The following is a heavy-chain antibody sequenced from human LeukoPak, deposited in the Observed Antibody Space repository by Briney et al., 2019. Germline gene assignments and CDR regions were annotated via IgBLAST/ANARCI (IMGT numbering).Heavy chain of an antibody. CDR3: AGVRADREGYFDY. Sequence: PGGSLRLSCAASGFTFSDYYMSWIRQAPGKGLEWVSYISSSGSTIYYADSVKGRFTISRDNAENSLYLQMNSLRAEDTAVYYCAGVRADREGYFDYWGQGTLVTVSS. CDR2: ISSSGSTI. CDR1: GFTFSDYY. V-gene: IGHV3-11*01. J-gene: IGHJ4*02. D-gene: IGHD6-19*01.